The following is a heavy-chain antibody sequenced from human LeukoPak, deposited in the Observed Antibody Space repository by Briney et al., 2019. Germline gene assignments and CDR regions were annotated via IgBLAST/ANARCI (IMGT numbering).Heavy chain of an antibody. V-gene: IGHV4-39*07. Sequence: SETLSLTCTVSGGSISSSSYYWGWIRQPPGKGLEWIGSIYYSGSTYYNPSLKSRVTISVDTSKNQFSLKLSSVTAADTAVYYCARDPAKYNWNVGYFDLWGRGTLVTVSS. J-gene: IGHJ2*01. CDR2: IYYSGST. CDR1: GGSISSSSYY. CDR3: ARDPAKYNWNVGYFDL. D-gene: IGHD1-20*01.